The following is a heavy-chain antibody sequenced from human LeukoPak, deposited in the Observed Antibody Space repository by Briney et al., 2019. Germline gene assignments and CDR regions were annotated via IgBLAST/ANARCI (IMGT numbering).Heavy chain of an antibody. J-gene: IGHJ3*02. CDR3: ARRLNAFDI. Sequence: SETLSLTCTVSGGSINSATYYWTWIRQHPGKGLEWIGYIYYTGSTFYNPSLKSRVTMSVDTSKNQFSLRLNSVTAADTAVYYCARRLNAFDIWGQGTLVTVSS. CDR1: GGSINSATYY. V-gene: IGHV4-31*03. CDR2: IYYTGST. D-gene: IGHD6-25*01.